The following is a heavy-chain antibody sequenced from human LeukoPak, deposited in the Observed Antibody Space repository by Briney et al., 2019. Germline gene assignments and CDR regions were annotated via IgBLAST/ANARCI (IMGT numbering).Heavy chain of an antibody. Sequence: SETLSLTCTVSGYSISALANWGWIRQSPGKGLEWIGSIYYGGSTYYNPSLKSRVTISLDTSKNQFSLNLTSVTAADTAVYYCARGPDVLLWFGPNGFDPWGQGTLVTVSS. J-gene: IGHJ5*02. D-gene: IGHD3-10*01. CDR1: GYSISALAN. CDR3: ARGPDVLLWFGPNGFDP. CDR2: IYYGGST. V-gene: IGHV4-38-2*02.